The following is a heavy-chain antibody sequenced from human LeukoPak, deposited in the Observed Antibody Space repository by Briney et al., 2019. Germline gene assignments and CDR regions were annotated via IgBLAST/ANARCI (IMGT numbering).Heavy chain of an antibody. Sequence: SESLSLTCTVSGGSISSYYWSWIRQPPGKGLEWIGYIYYSGSTNYNPSLKSRVTISVDTSKNQFSLKLSSVTAADTAVYYCARNSRGYFDYWGQGTLVTVSS. CDR2: IYYSGST. D-gene: IGHD2/OR15-2a*01. V-gene: IGHV4-59*01. CDR3: ARNSRGYFDY. CDR1: GGSISSYY. J-gene: IGHJ4*02.